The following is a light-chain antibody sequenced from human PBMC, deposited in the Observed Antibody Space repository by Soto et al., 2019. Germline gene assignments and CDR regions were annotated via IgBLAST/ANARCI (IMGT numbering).Light chain of an antibody. CDR1: QYEISKF. CDR3: QQYSRSPYT. Sequence: EIVLTQSPGTLSLSPGERATLSCRASQYEISKFLAWFQQKPGQSPRLLIYSVSSRATGIPDRFSGSGSGTDFTLTISRLEPEDFAVYYCQQYSRSPYTFGQGTKLEIK. CDR2: SVS. J-gene: IGKJ2*01. V-gene: IGKV3-20*01.